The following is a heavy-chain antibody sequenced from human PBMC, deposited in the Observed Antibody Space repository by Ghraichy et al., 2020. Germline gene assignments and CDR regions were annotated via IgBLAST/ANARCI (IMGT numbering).Heavy chain of an antibody. CDR3: ATGLAFYYDSSGYYSFDY. V-gene: IGHV1-18*04. Sequence: ASVKVSCKASGYTFTSYGISWVRQAPGQGLEWMGWISGYSGNTEYAQKFQGRVTMTKDTSTSTAYMELRSLRSDDTAVYYCATGLAFYYDSSGYYSFDYWGQETLATVSS. D-gene: IGHD3-22*01. CDR1: GYTFTSYG. CDR2: ISGYSGNT. J-gene: IGHJ4*02.